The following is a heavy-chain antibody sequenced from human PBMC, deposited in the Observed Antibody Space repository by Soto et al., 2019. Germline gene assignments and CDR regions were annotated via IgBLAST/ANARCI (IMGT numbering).Heavy chain of an antibody. CDR1: GYSFANYW. CDR3: ATTSPRYCSSTNCYPGALDI. J-gene: IGHJ3*02. CDR2: IYPGDSDT. Sequence: PGEALKISCTGSGYSFANYWIAWLRQVSGKGLECMGFIYPGDSDTRYSPSFQGQVTISVDTSISTAYLQWNSLKASDTAMYYCATTSPRYCSSTNCYPGALDIWGQGTMVTVSS. V-gene: IGHV5-51*01. D-gene: IGHD2-2*01.